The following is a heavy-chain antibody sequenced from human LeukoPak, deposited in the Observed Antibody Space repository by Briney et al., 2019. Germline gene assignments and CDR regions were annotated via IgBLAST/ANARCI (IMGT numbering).Heavy chain of an antibody. D-gene: IGHD5-18*01. J-gene: IGHJ4*02. CDR2: IIPIFGTA. V-gene: IGHV1-69*13. CDR1: GYTFTSYG. Sequence: AASVKVSCKASGYTFTSYGISWVRQAPGQGLEWMGGIIPIFGTANYAQKFQGRVTITADESTSTAYMELSSLRSEDTAVYYCARGVEIQLWPDWGQGTLVTVSS. CDR3: ARGVEIQLWPD.